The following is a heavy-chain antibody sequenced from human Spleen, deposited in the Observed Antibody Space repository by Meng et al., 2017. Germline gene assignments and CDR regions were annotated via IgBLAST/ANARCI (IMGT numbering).Heavy chain of an antibody. CDR2: IKQDGSEK. J-gene: IGHJ6*02. Sequence: GESLKISCAASEFTFRRYWMSWVRQAPGKGLEWVANIKQDGSEKSYVDSVKGRFTISRDNAKKSLYLQMNSLRAEDTAVYFCARDTVTTLYNYYGMDVWGQGTTVTVSS. V-gene: IGHV3-7*01. CDR1: EFTFRRYW. CDR3: ARDTVTTLYNYYGMDV. D-gene: IGHD4-17*01.